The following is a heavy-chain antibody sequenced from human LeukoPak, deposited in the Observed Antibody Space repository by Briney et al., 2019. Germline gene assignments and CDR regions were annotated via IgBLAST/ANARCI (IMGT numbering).Heavy chain of an antibody. Sequence: SETLSLTCTVSGGSISSYYWSWIRQPPGQGLEWIGYIYYSGSTNYNPSLKSRVTISVATSKNQFSLKLSSVTAADTAVYYCARDDAVAGSRGINYWGQGTLVTVSS. CDR2: IYYSGST. D-gene: IGHD6-19*01. J-gene: IGHJ4*02. CDR3: ARDDAVAGSRGINY. V-gene: IGHV4-59*01. CDR1: GGSISSYY.